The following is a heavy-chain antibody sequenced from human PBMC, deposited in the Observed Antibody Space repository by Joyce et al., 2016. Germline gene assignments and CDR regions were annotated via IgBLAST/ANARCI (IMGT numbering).Heavy chain of an antibody. CDR3: ARAGYYHTSGYYYPNFDY. J-gene: IGHJ4*02. Sequence: QVQLQQSGPGLVKPSQTLSLTCAISGDSVSSNSAAWNWIRQSPSSGFEWLGRTYYRSKWYNDYAGSVKSRITINPDTPKNQFSLQLNSVTPEDAAVYYCARAGYYHTSGYYYPNFDYWGPGTLVTVSS. D-gene: IGHD3-22*01. CDR2: TYYRSKWYN. V-gene: IGHV6-1*01. CDR1: GDSVSSNSAA.